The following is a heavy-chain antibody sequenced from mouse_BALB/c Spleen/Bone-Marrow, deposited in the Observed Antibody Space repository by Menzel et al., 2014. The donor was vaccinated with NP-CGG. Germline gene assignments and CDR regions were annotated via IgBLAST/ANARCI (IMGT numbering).Heavy chain of an antibody. D-gene: IGHD1-1*01. Sequence: EVQVVESGPSLVKPSQTLSLPCSVTGDSITSGYWNWIRKFPGNKLEYMGYISYSGSTYYNPSLKSRISITRGTSKNQYYLQLNSVTTEDTATYYCARGGGSSYNYAMDYWGQGTSVTVSS. CDR3: ARGGGSSYNYAMDY. J-gene: IGHJ4*01. V-gene: IGHV3-8*02. CDR2: ISYSGST. CDR1: GDSITSGY.